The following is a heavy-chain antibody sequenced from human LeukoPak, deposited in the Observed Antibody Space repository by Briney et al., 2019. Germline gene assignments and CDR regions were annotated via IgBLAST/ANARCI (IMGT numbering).Heavy chain of an antibody. CDR3: ARSSGYCSGGSCPEYFQH. CDR2: ISSSGSTI. CDR1: GFTFSSYE. V-gene: IGHV3-48*03. Sequence: PGGSLRLSCAASGFTFSSYEMNWVRQAPGKGLEWVSYISSSGSTIYYADSVKGRFTICRDNAKNSLYLQMNSLRAEDTAVYYCARSSGYCSGGSCPEYFQHWGQGTLVTVSS. D-gene: IGHD2-15*01. J-gene: IGHJ1*01.